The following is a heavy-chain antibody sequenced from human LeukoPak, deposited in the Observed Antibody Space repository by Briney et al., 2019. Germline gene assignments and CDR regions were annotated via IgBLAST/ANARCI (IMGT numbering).Heavy chain of an antibody. CDR1: GYFISTGYY. D-gene: IGHD3/OR15-3a*01. V-gene: IGHV4-38-2*02. J-gene: IGHJ4*02. CDR3: ARQTGSGLFILP. Sequence: SETLSLTCTVSGYFISTGYYWGWIRQSPGKGLEWIAIIYHSGNTYYNASLKSQVSISIDTSKNQFSLRLTSVTAADTAVYYCARQTGSGLFILPGGQGTLVTVSS. CDR2: IYHSGNT.